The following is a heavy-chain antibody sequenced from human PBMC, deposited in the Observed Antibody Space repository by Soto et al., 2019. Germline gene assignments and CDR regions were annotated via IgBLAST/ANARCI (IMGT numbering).Heavy chain of an antibody. V-gene: IGHV4-39*01. CDR3: ARHGPLTNNWNQLNC. CDR1: CGSISRSPYY. J-gene: IGHJ4*02. CDR2: IYYNGNT. D-gene: IGHD1-1*01. Sequence: QLQLQESGPGLVKPSETLSLTCTVSCGSISRSPYYWAWIRQPPGKGLQWVGNIYYNGNTFYNPSIKSRVTISIDTSKSQFSLGLSSVTASDTAVYDCARHGPLTNNWNQLNCWGQGTLVTVSS.